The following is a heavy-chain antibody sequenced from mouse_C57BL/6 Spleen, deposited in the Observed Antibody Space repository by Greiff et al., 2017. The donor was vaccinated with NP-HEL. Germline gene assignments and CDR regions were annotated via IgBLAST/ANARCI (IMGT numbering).Heavy chain of an antibody. CDR1: GFTFTDYY. V-gene: IGHV7-3*01. D-gene: IGHD1-1*01. CDR3: ARSDYGSSYPFAY. J-gene: IGHJ3*01. CDR2: IRNKANGYTT. Sequence: EVKVVESGGGLVQPGGSLSLSCAASGFTFTDYYMSWVRQPPGKALEWLGFIRNKANGYTTEYSASVKGRFTISRDNSQSILYLQMNALRAEDSATYYCARSDYGSSYPFAYWGQGTLVTVSA.